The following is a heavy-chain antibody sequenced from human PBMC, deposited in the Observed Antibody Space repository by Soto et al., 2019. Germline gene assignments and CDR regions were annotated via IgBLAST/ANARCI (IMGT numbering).Heavy chain of an antibody. V-gene: IGHV1-3*01. CDR1: GYTFTSYA. CDR3: AIEKVGATSVHVFDI. D-gene: IGHD1-26*01. J-gene: IGHJ3*02. Sequence: GASVKVSCKASGYTFTSYAMHWVRQAPGQRLEWMGWINAGNGNTKYSQKFQGRVTITRDTSASTAYMELSSLRSEDTAVYYCAIEKVGATSVHVFDIWGQGTMVTVSS. CDR2: INAGNGNT.